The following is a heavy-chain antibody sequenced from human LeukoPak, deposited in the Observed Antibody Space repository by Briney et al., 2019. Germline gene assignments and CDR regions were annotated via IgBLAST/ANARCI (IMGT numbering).Heavy chain of an antibody. J-gene: IGHJ4*02. CDR3: APDRGAVAGTDY. D-gene: IGHD6-19*01. V-gene: IGHV3-23*01. CDR1: GFXFSSYA. Sequence: GGSLRLSCTASGFXFSSYAMSWVRQAPGKGLEWVSVISDSATRTYYIDSVKGRFTISRDNSKNTLFLQMNSLRAEDTALYYCAPDRGAVAGTDYWGQGTLVTVSS. CDR2: ISDSATRT.